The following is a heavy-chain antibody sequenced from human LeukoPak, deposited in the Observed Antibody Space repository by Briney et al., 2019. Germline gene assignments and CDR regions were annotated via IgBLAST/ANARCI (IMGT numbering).Heavy chain of an antibody. CDR1: GDSISSYY. CDR2: IYYSGST. CDR3: ARSACYGSGSYLSSWFDP. J-gene: IGHJ5*02. V-gene: IGHV4-59*01. D-gene: IGHD3-10*01. Sequence: PSETLSLTCTVSGDSISSYYCSWIRQPPGKGLEWMGNIYYSGSTNYNPSLKSRVTISVDTSKNQFSLKLTSLTAADTAVYYCARSACYGSGSYLSSWFDPWGQGTLVTVSS.